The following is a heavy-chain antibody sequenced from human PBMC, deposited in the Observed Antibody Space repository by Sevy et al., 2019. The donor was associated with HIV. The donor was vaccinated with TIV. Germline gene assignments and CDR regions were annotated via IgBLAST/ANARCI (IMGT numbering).Heavy chain of an antibody. CDR1: GFTFSTYG. CDR2: ISSDGRNK. Sequence: GGSLRLSCADSGFTFSTYGMHWVRQAPGKGLHWVTAISSDGRNKFYAESVKGRFTISRDNSKNTVVLQMNSLTTEDTAVYYCATGRGYTYGYDWGQGTLVTVSS. V-gene: IGHV3-30*03. D-gene: IGHD5-18*01. CDR3: ATGRGYTYGYD. J-gene: IGHJ4*02.